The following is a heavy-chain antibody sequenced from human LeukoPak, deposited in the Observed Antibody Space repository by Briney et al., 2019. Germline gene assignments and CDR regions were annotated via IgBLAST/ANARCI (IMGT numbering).Heavy chain of an antibody. CDR3: ARGCHCCNSVFVYRGIAAAGVCDP. D-gene: IGHD6-13*01. CDR2: INHSGST. J-gene: IGHJ5*02. CDR1: GGSFSGYY. Sequence: PSETLSLTCAVYGGSFSGYYWSWIRQPPGKGLEWIGEINHSGSTNYNPSLKSRVTISVDTSKNQFSLKLSSVPAADTAVYYCARGCHCCNSVFVYRGIAAAGVCDPWGQGTLVTVSS. V-gene: IGHV4-34*01.